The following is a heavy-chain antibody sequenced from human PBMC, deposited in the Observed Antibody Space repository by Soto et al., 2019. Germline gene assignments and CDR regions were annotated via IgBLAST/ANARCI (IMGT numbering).Heavy chain of an antibody. CDR3: AKDFSYSSGWLACMDV. D-gene: IGHD6-19*01. Sequence: HPGGSLRLSCAASGFTFSSYAMSWVRQAPGKGLEWVSAISGSGGSTYYADSVKGRFTISRDNSKNTLYLQMNSLRAEDTAVYYCAKDFSYSSGWLACMDVWGQGTTVTVSS. CDR2: ISGSGGST. V-gene: IGHV3-23*01. CDR1: GFTFSSYA. J-gene: IGHJ6*02.